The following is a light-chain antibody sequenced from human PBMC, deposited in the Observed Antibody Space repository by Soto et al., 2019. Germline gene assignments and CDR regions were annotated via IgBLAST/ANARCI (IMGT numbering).Light chain of an antibody. Sequence: DIQMTQYPSTLSASVGERVTISCRASQSVNNWLAWYQRKPGKAPKLLIHDASTLESGIPSRFSGSGSVTEFTLTISSLQPDDFATYYCQQYNSYWTFGHGTKVEIK. CDR2: DAS. J-gene: IGKJ1*01. V-gene: IGKV1-5*01. CDR1: QSVNNW. CDR3: QQYNSYWT.